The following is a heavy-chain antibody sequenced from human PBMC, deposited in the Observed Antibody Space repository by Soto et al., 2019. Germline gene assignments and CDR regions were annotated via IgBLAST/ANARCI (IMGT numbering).Heavy chain of an antibody. D-gene: IGHD1-26*01. J-gene: IGHJ4*02. V-gene: IGHV4-30-4*01. CDR3: ARGNPEWGPPKSGGNFDY. CDR1: GGSISSGDYY. CDR2: IYYSGST. Sequence: PSETLSLTCTVSGGSISSGDYYWSWIRQPPGKGLEWIGYIYYSGSTYYNPSLKSRVTISVDTSKNQFSLKLSSVTAADTAVYYCARGNPEWGPPKSGGNFDYWGKGTLVTVSS.